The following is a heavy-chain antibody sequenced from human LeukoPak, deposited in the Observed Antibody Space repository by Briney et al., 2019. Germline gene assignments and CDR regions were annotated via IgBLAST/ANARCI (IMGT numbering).Heavy chain of an antibody. D-gene: IGHD5-12*01. V-gene: IGHV3-9*01. CDR2: ISWNSGSI. CDR3: AKDLHTTIRGFQH. Sequence: PGGSLRLSCAASGFIFSSYGMHWVRQAPGKGLEWVSGISWNSGSIGYADSVKGRFTISRDNAKNSLYLQMNSLRAEDTALYYCAKDLHTTIRGFQHWGQGTLVTVSS. J-gene: IGHJ1*01. CDR1: GFIFSSYG.